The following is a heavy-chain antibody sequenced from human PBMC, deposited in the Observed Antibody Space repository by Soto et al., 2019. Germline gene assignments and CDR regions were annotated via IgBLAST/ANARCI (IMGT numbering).Heavy chain of an antibody. Sequence: RGESLKISCKGSGYSFTSYWIGWVRQMPGKGLEWMGIIYPGDSDTRYSPSFQGQVTISADKSIGTAYLQWSSLKASDTAMYYCASSPGSAYDAFDIWGQGTMVTVSS. CDR1: GYSFTSYW. D-gene: IGHD6-6*01. J-gene: IGHJ3*02. V-gene: IGHV5-51*01. CDR3: ASSPGSAYDAFDI. CDR2: IYPGDSDT.